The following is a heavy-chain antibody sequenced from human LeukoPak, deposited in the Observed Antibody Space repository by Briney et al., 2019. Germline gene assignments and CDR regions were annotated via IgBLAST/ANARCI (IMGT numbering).Heavy chain of an antibody. V-gene: IGHV3-53*01. CDR3: ARGGGLDSSGRLAYFDY. CDR1: GFTVSSNY. J-gene: IGHJ4*02. CDR2: IYSGGNT. Sequence: PGGSLRLSCAASGFTVSSNYMSWVRQAPGKGLEWVSLIYSGGNTYYADSVKGRFTISRDNSRNTLYLQMNSLRAEDMAVYYCARGGGLDSSGRLAYFDYWGQGTPVTVSS. D-gene: IGHD6-19*01.